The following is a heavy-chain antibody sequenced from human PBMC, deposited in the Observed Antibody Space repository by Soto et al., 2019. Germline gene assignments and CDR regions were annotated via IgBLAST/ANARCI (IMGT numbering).Heavy chain of an antibody. CDR3: AKERGNYDFWSGYISRGFDP. CDR2: ISGSGGST. CDR1: GFTFSSYA. D-gene: IGHD3-3*01. V-gene: IGHV3-23*01. J-gene: IGHJ5*02. Sequence: GGSLRLSCAASGFTFSSYAMSWVRQAPGKGLEWVSAISGSGGSTYYADSVKGRFTISRDNSKNTLYLQMNSLRAEDTAVYYCAKERGNYDFWSGYISRGFDPWGQGTLVTVSS.